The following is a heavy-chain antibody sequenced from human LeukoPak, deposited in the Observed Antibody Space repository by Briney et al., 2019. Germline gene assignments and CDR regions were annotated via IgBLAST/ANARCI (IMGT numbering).Heavy chain of an antibody. CDR3: AREGPRGNSQFDY. J-gene: IGHJ4*02. D-gene: IGHD2/OR15-2a*01. CDR2: IWYDGSNK. Sequence: GGSLRLSCAASGFTFGSFWMTWVRQIPGKGLEWVALIWYDGSNKYYADSVKGRLTISRDNSKNTLYLQMNSLRAEDTAVYYCAREGPRGNSQFDYWGQGTLVTVSS. V-gene: IGHV3-33*08. CDR1: GFTFGSFW.